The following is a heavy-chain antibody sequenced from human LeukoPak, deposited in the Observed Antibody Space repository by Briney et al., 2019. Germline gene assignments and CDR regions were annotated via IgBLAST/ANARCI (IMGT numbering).Heavy chain of an antibody. J-gene: IGHJ4*02. Sequence: GGSLRLSCAASGFTFSSYSMNWVRQAPGKGLEWVSSISSSSSYIYYADSVKGRFTISRDNAKNSLYLQMNSLRAEDTAVYYCARVPLGTQQPTWRGQGTLVTVSS. D-gene: IGHD5-18*01. CDR2: ISSSSSYI. V-gene: IGHV3-21*01. CDR1: GFTFSSYS. CDR3: ARVPLGTQQPTW.